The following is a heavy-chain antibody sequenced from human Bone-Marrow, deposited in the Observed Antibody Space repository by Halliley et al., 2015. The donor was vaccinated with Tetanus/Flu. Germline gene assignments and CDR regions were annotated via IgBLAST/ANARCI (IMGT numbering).Heavy chain of an antibody. CDR2: FYYNGES. CDR1: GGSIPGFY. D-gene: IGHD6-25*01. V-gene: IGHV4-59*13. CDR3: LSDLAAAATNFCHAGLDV. J-gene: IGHJ6*02. Sequence: TLSLTCTVSGGSIPGFYWSWIRQRPGKGLEWICHFYYNGESNYNPSLKSRVSISLDMSKNQFSLKFTSVTAADTALYFCLSDLAAAATNFCHAGLDVWGQGTMVTVSS.